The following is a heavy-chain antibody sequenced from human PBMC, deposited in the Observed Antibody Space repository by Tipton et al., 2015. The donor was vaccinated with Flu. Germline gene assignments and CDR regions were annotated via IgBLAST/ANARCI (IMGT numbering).Heavy chain of an antibody. J-gene: IGHJ3*02. CDR1: GFTFSYYG. CDR3: AREWSDYYASTEGDAFDI. CDR2: ISSSGSHT. Sequence: SLRLSCAASGFTFSYYGMNWVRLAPGKGLEWVSFISSSGSHTYYADSMRGRFTVSRDDAKNSLYLQMSSLRAEDTAVYYCAREWSDYYASTEGDAFDIWGQGTMVTVSS. V-gene: IGHV3-21*01. D-gene: IGHD3-10*01.